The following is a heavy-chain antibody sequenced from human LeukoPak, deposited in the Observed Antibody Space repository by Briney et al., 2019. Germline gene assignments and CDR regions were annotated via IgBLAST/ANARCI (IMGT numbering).Heavy chain of an antibody. Sequence: GASVKVSCKVSGYTLTELSMHWVRQAPGKGLEWVGVFYPEDGETIYAQKFQGRVTMTVDTSTDTAYMELSSLRSDDKAVYYCATRWGMVQGDDRSRDAFDIWGQGTMVTVSS. CDR3: ATRWGMVQGDDRSRDAFDI. V-gene: IGHV1-24*01. CDR1: GYTLTELS. CDR2: FYPEDGET. J-gene: IGHJ3*02. D-gene: IGHD3-10*01.